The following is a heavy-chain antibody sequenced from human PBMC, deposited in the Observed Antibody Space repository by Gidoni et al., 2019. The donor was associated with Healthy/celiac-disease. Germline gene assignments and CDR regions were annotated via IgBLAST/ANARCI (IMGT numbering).Heavy chain of an antibody. CDR2: ISGSGGST. CDR1: GFTFSSYA. V-gene: IGHV3-23*01. D-gene: IGHD6-13*01. J-gene: IGHJ4*02. Sequence: EVQLLESGGGLVQPGGSLRLSCAASGFTFSSYAMNWVRQAPGKGLEWVSGISGSGGSTYYADSVKGRFTISRDNSKNTLFLQMDSLRAEDTAVYYCAKATYSLDSWGQGTLVTVSS. CDR3: AKATYSLDS.